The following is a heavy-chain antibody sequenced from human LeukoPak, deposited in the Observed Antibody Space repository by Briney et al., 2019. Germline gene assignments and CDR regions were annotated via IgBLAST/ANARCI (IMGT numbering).Heavy chain of an antibody. CDR2: ISSSGSTI. CDR3: AREGSGWYYFDY. J-gene: IGHJ4*02. Sequence: GGSLRLSCAASGFTFSSYEMNWVRQAPGKGLEWVSYISSSGSTIYNADSVKGRFTISRDNAKNSLYLKMNSLRAEDTAVYYCAREGSGWYYFDYWGQGTLVTVSS. D-gene: IGHD6-19*01. V-gene: IGHV3-48*03. CDR1: GFTFSSYE.